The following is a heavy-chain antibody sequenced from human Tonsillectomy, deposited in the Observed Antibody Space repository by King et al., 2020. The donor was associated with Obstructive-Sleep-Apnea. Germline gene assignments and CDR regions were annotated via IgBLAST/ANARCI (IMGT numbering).Heavy chain of an antibody. CDR3: ARESAGVTFFGVARGFFDD. J-gene: IGHJ4*02. Sequence: VQLQESGPGLVKPSETLSLTCTVSGGSISTYSWSWIRQPPGKGLEWIGYISGSGGTSSNPSLKGRVTISADTSKNQFSLKLRSVTAADTAVYYCARESAGVTFFGVARGFFDDWGQGALVTVSS. CDR2: ISGSGGT. V-gene: IGHV4-59*13. CDR1: GGSISTYS. D-gene: IGHD3-3*01.